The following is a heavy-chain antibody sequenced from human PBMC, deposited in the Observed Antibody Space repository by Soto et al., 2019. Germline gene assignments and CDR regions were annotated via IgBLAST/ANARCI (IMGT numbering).Heavy chain of an antibody. CDR3: ARDGYSSSWYVGYYYYGMDV. V-gene: IGHV6-1*01. CDR2: TYYRSKWYN. J-gene: IGHJ6*02. Sequence: SQTLSLTCAISGDSVSSNSAAWNWIRQSPSRGLEWLGRTYYRSKWYNDYAVSVKSRITINPDTSKNQFSLQLNSVTPEDTAVYYCARDGYSSSWYVGYYYYGMDVWGQGTTVTVSS. CDR1: GDSVSSNSAA. D-gene: IGHD6-13*01.